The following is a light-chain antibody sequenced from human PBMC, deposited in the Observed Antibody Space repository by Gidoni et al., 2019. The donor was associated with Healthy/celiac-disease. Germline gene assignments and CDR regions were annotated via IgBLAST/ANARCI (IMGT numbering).Light chain of an antibody. CDR1: QSISSY. V-gene: IGKV1-39*01. CDR2: AAS. Sequence: DIQMTQSPSSLSASVGDRVTINCRASQSISSYLNWYQQKPGKAPKLLIYAASSLQSGFPARCSGSGSGTDFTLTISSLQPEDFATYYCQQSYSTPDTCGQGTRLEIK. CDR3: QQSYSTPDT. J-gene: IGKJ5*01.